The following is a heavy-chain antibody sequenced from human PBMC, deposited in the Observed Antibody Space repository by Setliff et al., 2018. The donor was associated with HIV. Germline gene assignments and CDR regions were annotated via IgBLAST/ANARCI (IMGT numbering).Heavy chain of an antibody. J-gene: IGHJ4*02. CDR2: IHYSGYT. Sequence: PSETLSLTCTVSGDSISTSPYSWGWIRQPPGKGLEWIGSIHYSGYTYYSPSLMTRVTISVDTSKNQFSLKLSSVTAADTAVYYCARDWGQRLVIPHWGQGTLVTVSS. CDR1: GDSISTSPYS. D-gene: IGHD2-21*01. V-gene: IGHV4-39*07. CDR3: ARDWGQRLVIPH.